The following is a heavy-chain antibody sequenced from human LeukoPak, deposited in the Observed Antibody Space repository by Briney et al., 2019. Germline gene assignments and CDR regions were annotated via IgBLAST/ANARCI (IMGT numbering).Heavy chain of an antibody. Sequence: TPSETLSLTCAVSGYSISSGYYWGWIRQPPGKGLEWIGSIYYSGSTYYNPSLKSRVTISVDTSKNQFSLKLNSVTAPDTAVYYCARLPNYGDYWGQGTLVTVSS. J-gene: IGHJ4*02. CDR1: GYSISSGYY. CDR3: ARLPNYGDY. CDR2: IYYSGST. V-gene: IGHV4-38-2*01. D-gene: IGHD5-24*01.